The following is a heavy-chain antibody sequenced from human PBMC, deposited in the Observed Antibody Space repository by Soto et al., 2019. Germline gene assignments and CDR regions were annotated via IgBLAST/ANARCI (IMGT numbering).Heavy chain of an antibody. CDR2: IIPLFRTP. D-gene: IGHD4-4*01. V-gene: IGHV1-69*12. Sequence: QVQLVQSGAEIKEPGSSVKVSCKTSGGTFSSSAISWLRQAPGQGLEWMGGIIPLFRTPDYAHKFQGRVTIAADESTSTAYMELSSLRSEDTAVYYCARDNDRLQLGGNYYYILDVWGQGTTITVSS. CDR3: ARDNDRLQLGGNYYYILDV. J-gene: IGHJ6*02. CDR1: GGTFSSSA.